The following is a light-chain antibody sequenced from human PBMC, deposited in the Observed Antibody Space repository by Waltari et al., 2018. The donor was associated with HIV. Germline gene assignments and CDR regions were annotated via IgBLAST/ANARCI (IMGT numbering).Light chain of an antibody. CDR3: QQYDNLAPIT. J-gene: IGKJ5*01. CDR2: DAS. Sequence: DIQMTQSPSSLSASVGDRVTITCQASQDISNYLNWYQQKPGKAPKLLIYDASNLETGVPSRFSGSGSGTDFTFTISSLQPEVIATYYCQQYDNLAPITFGQGTRLEIK. V-gene: IGKV1-33*01. CDR1: QDISNY.